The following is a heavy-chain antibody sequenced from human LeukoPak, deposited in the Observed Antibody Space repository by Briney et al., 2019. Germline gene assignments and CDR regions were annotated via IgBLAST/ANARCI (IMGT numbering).Heavy chain of an antibody. V-gene: IGHV1-2*06. CDR3: ARDRQGIAVAGTPPYFDY. D-gene: IGHD6-19*01. J-gene: IGHJ4*02. CDR1: GYTFTGYY. CDR2: INPNSGGT. Sequence: ASVKVSCKASGYTFTGYYMHWVRQAPGQGLEWMGRINPNSGGTNYAQKFQGRVTKTRDTSISTAYMELSRLRSDDTAVYYCARDRQGIAVAGTPPYFDYWGQGTLVTVSS.